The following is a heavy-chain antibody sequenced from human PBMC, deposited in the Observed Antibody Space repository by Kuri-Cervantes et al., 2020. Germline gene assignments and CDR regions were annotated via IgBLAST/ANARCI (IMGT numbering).Heavy chain of an antibody. CDR1: GFTFSSYG. V-gene: IGHV3-30*18. J-gene: IGHJ4*02. Sequence: GESLKISCAASGFTFSSYGMHWVRQAPGKGLEWVAVISYDGSNKYYADSVKGRFTISRDNSKNTLYLQMNSLRAEDTAVYYCVKDGYYYDSSGLDYWGQGTLVTVSS. CDR3: VKDGYYYDSSGLDY. CDR2: ISYDGSNK. D-gene: IGHD3-22*01.